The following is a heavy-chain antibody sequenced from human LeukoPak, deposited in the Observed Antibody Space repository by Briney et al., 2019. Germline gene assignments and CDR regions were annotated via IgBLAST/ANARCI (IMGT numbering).Heavy chain of an antibody. J-gene: IGHJ4*02. CDR3: ARGLLGYCSGGSCYSGDY. Sequence: ASVKVSCKASGYTFTSYYMHWVRQAPGQGLEWMGIINPSGGSTSYAQKFQGRVTMTRDTSTGTVYMELSSLRSEDTAVYYCARGLLGYCSGGSCYSGDYWGQGTLVTVSS. CDR1: GYTFTSYY. D-gene: IGHD2-15*01. CDR2: INPSGGST. V-gene: IGHV1-46*01.